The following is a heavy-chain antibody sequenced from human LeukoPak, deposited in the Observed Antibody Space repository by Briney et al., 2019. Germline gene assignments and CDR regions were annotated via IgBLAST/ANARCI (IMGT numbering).Heavy chain of an antibody. CDR1: GFTFSSYA. V-gene: IGHV3-30-3*01. Sequence: GGSLRLSCAASGFTFSSYAMHWVRQAPGKGLEWVAVISYDGSNKYYADSVKGRFTISRDNSKNTLYLQMNSLRAEDTAVYYCARDARRYYDSSGYVPQDYWGQGILVTVSS. CDR3: ARDARRYYDSSGYVPQDY. CDR2: ISYDGSNK. J-gene: IGHJ4*02. D-gene: IGHD3-22*01.